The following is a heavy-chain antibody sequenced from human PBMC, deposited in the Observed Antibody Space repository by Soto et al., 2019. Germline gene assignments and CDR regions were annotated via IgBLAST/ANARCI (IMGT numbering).Heavy chain of an antibody. Sequence: SPTLSLTFALSGDSVSSNSPAWNWIRPCPSRGLEWLGRTYYRSEWFNDYAVTVKSRITINPDTSKKQFSLHLNSVSPADTAVYYRAKEGDNGSSWFDPWCQGTLVTVSS. D-gene: IGHD5-12*01. CDR2: TYYRSEWFN. CDR3: AKEGDNGSSWFDP. CDR1: GDSVSSNSPA. J-gene: IGHJ5*02. V-gene: IGHV6-1*01.